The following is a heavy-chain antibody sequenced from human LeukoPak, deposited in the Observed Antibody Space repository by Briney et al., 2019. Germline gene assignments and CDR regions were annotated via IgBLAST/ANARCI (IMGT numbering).Heavy chain of an antibody. V-gene: IGHV4-39*01. CDR3: ARLVLSSVWWNPVMHFDY. Sequence: SETLSLTCTVSGGSISNSTYYWGWIRQPPGKGLEWVGSIYYSGSTYYNPSLKSRVTISVDTSKNQFSLKLSSVTAADTAVYYCARLVLSSVWWNPVMHFDYWGQGTLVTVSS. CDR1: GGSISNSTYY. J-gene: IGHJ4*02. CDR2: IYYSGST. D-gene: IGHD2-8*02.